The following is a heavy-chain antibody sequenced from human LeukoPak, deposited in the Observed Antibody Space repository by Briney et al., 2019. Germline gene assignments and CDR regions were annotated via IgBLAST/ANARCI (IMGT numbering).Heavy chain of an antibody. CDR1: GFTFSSYA. CDR2: ISGSGGST. D-gene: IGHD5-12*01. J-gene: IGHJ4*02. CDR3: ARANSGYDPRFDY. V-gene: IGHV3-23*01. Sequence: GGSLRLSCAASGFTFSSYAMSWVRQAPGKGLEWVSAISGSGGSTYYADSVKGRFTISRDNAKNSLYLQMNSLRAEDTAVYYCARANSGYDPRFDYWGQGTLVTVSS.